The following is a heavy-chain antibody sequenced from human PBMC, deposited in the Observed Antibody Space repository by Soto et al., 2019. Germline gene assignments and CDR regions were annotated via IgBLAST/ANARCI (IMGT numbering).Heavy chain of an antibody. CDR3: TRSARYGGSGSCDAGIDY. V-gene: IGHV3-72*01. J-gene: IGHJ4*02. D-gene: IGHD2-15*01. Sequence: EVQLVESGGSLVQPGGSLRLSCAASGFIVSDHYMDWVRQAPGKGLEWVGRTRNKADSYTTEYDASVKGRFTISRDYSKNTLYLKMNSLKTEDTAVYYGTRSARYGGSGSCDAGIDYWGQGTLVTVSS. CDR1: GFIVSDHY. CDR2: TRNKADSYTT.